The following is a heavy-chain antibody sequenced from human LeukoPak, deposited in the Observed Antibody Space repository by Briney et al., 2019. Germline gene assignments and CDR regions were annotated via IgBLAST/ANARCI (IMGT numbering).Heavy chain of an antibody. Sequence: SETLSLTCTVSGDSISSSNYYWGWIRQPPGKGLEWIGSIYYSGSTYYNPSLKSRVTISVDTSKNQFSLKLSSVTAADTAVYYCARPSGVVVPNYYMDVWGKGTRSPSP. D-gene: IGHD2-2*01. V-gene: IGHV4-39*01. CDR2: IYYSGST. CDR1: GDSISSSNYY. CDR3: ARPSGVVVPNYYMDV. J-gene: IGHJ6*03.